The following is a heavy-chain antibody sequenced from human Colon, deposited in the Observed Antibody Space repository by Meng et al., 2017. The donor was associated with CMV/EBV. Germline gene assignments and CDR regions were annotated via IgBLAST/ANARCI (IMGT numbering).Heavy chain of an antibody. Sequence: GGSLRLSCAVSGINFNIYAMTWVRQAPGKGLEWVSSISSESESTNYADSVKGRFTISRDNSKNTLYLQMNSLRAEDTAVYYCAKVNIGAITYDYGLDVWGQGTTVTVSS. CDR3: AKVNIGAITYDYGLDV. D-gene: IGHD1-26*01. CDR2: ISSESEST. CDR1: GINFNIYA. V-gene: IGHV3-23*01. J-gene: IGHJ6*02.